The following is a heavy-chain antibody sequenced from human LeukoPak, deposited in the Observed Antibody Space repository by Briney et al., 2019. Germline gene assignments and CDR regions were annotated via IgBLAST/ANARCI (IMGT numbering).Heavy chain of an antibody. CDR2: IYYSGST. CDR1: GGSVSSGNYY. D-gene: IGHD2-2*01. V-gene: IGHV4-61*01. J-gene: IGHJ4*02. CDR3: ARGLTSCPTCGFDY. Sequence: SETLSLTCTVSGGSVSSGNYYWSWIRQPPGKGLDWIGYIYYSGSTNYNPSLKSRVTISVDTSKNQFSLKLSSVTAADTAVYYCARGLTSCPTCGFDYWGQGTLVTVSS.